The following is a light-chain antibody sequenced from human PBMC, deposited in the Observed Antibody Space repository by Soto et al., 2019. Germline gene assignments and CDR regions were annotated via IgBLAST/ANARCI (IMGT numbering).Light chain of an antibody. J-gene: IGLJ3*02. Sequence: QSVLTQPRSVSGSPGQSVIISCTGTSSDVGYYNYVSWYQHHPGKAPKVMIYDVTKRPSGVPDRFSGSKSGNTASLTISGLQAEDEAEYYCCSFAGTFTWVFGGGTQLTVL. CDR2: DVT. CDR3: CSFAGTFTWV. V-gene: IGLV2-11*01. CDR1: SSDVGYYNY.